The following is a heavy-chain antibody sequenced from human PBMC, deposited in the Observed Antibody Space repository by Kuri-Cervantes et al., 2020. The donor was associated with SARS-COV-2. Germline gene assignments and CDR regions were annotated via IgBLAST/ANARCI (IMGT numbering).Heavy chain of an antibody. D-gene: IGHD2-2*01. CDR3: ASTSPSYCSSTSCYWYYMDV. V-gene: IGHV1-69*05. Sequence: SVKVSCKASGYTFTSYAISWVRQAPGQGLEWMGRIIPIFGTANYAQKFQGRVTITTDESTSTAYMELSSLRSEDTAVYYCASTSPSYCSSTSCYWYYMDVWGKGTTVTVSS. CDR1: GYTFTSYA. J-gene: IGHJ6*03. CDR2: IIPIFGTA.